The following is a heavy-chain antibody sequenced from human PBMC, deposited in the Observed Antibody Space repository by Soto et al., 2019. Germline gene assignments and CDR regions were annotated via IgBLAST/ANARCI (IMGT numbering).Heavy chain of an antibody. CDR2: IYYSGST. D-gene: IGHD4-17*01. Sequence: SETLSLTCTVSGGSISSYYWSWIRQPPGKGLEWIGYIYYSGSTNYNPSLKSRVTISVDTSKNQFSLKLSSVTAADTAVYYCARTSKFTDYGDYEDTWFDPWGQGTLVTVSS. J-gene: IGHJ5*02. CDR3: ARTSKFTDYGDYEDTWFDP. V-gene: IGHV4-59*01. CDR1: GGSISSYY.